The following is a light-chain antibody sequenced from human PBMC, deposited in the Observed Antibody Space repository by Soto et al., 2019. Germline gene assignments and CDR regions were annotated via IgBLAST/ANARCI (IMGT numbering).Light chain of an antibody. J-gene: IGKJ4*01. Sequence: EIQMTQSPSSVSGSVGDRVTSTCRASQGISSRLAWYQQKPGKAPNLLIYAASSLQSGVPSRFSGSGSETDFTLTIGSLQPEDFATYYCQQANSFPLTFGGGTKVEIK. V-gene: IGKV1-12*01. CDR1: QGISSR. CDR2: AAS. CDR3: QQANSFPLT.